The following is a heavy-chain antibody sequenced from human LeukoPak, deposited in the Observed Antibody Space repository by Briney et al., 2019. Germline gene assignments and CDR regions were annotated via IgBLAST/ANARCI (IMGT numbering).Heavy chain of an antibody. CDR1: GGTFSSYT. V-gene: IGHV1-69*02. J-gene: IGHJ4*02. CDR3: ARGTWTWYEVTTEEPNFDY. CDR2: IIPILGIA. D-gene: IGHD4-17*01. Sequence: SVKVSCKXSGGTFSSYTISWVRQAPGQGLEWMGRIIPILGIANYAQKFQGRVTITADKSTSTAYMELSSLRSEDTAVYYCARGTWTWYEVTTEEPNFDYWGQGTLVTVSS.